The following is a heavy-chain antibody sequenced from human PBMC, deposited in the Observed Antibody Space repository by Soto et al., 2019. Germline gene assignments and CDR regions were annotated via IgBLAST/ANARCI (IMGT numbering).Heavy chain of an antibody. D-gene: IGHD3-3*01. V-gene: IGHV3-23*01. CDR2: SSGSGGNT. Sequence: GGSLRLSCAASGFTFDTYAMSWVRQAPGKGLEWVSGSSGSGGNTYYADSVKGRFTISRDSSKNTVYVQMNSLRAEDTAIYYCAKMSDFWGGYYNPYYFDYWGQGTPVTVSS. J-gene: IGHJ4*02. CDR3: AKMSDFWGGYYNPYYFDY. CDR1: GFTFDTYA.